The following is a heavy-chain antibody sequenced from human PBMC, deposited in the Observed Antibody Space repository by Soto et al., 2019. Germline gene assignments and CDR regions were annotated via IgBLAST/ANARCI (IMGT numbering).Heavy chain of an antibody. Sequence: PGGSLRLSCAVSGFTFHDSAMHWVRQAPGKGLEWVSSATLNSGTIGYADSVQGRFTVSRDNARNSLYLQMNSVRAEDTALYFCAKGLCVGTCPFDYWGQGTLVTVSS. J-gene: IGHJ4*02. CDR2: ATLNSGTI. V-gene: IGHV3-9*01. CDR1: GFTFHDSA. CDR3: AKGLCVGTCPFDY. D-gene: IGHD2-21*01.